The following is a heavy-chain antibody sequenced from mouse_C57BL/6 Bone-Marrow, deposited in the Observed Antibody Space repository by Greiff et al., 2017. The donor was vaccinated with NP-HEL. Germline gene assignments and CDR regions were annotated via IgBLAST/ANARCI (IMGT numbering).Heavy chain of an antibody. J-gene: IGHJ2*01. CDR1: GFSLTSYA. D-gene: IGHD1-1*01. CDR2: IWTGGGT. CDR3: ARNRGIYYGSSHYYFDY. V-gene: IGHV2-9-1*01. Sequence: VKLQESGPGLVAPSQSLSITCTVSGFSLTSYAISWVRQPPGKGLEWLGVIWTGGGTNYNSALNSRLSISKDNSKSQVFLKMNSRQTDDTARYYCARNRGIYYGSSHYYFDYWGQGTTLTVSS.